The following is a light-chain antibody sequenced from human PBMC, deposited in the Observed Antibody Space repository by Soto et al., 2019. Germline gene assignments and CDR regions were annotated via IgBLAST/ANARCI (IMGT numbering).Light chain of an antibody. CDR2: GAS. CDR1: QSVSSN. V-gene: IGKV3-15*01. J-gene: IGKJ2*01. Sequence: EIVMTQSPATLSVSPGERATLSCRASQSVSSNLAWYQQKPGQAPRLLIYGASTRATGIPARFSGSRSGTEFTLPISSLQSEDFAVYYCQQYNNWPYTLGQGTKLEIK. CDR3: QQYNNWPYT.